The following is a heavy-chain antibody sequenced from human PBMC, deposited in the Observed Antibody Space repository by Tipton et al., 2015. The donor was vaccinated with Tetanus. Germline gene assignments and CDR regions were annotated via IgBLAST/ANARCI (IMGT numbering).Heavy chain of an antibody. CDR1: GFTVTGNY. CDR2: IYSGGDT. CDR3: TRDSHPTTGIIPS. J-gene: IGHJ5*02. D-gene: IGHD4-23*01. Sequence: SLRFSCAASGFTVTGNYMSWVRQAPGKGLEWVSVIYSGGDTYYADSVKGRFTISRDNSKNTLYLQMNSLRVEDTAVYYCTRDSHPTTGIIPSWGQGTLVTVSS. V-gene: IGHV3-53*01.